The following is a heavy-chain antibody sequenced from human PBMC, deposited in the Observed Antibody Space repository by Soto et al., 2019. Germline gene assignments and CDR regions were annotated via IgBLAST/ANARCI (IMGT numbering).Heavy chain of an antibody. CDR2: IYHSGDT. V-gene: IGHV4-4*02. CDR1: GGSISSNNW. J-gene: IGHJ4*02. CDR3: ARETYSNYGGWIDF. D-gene: IGHD4-4*01. Sequence: QMQLQASGPRLVKPSGTLSLTCTVSGGSISSNNWWTWVRQPPGKVLEWIGAIYHSGDTNYKSSLESVVSISVDKSKNQTSLMLNSVTGADTAVYYCARETYSNYGGWIDFWCQGALVTVSS.